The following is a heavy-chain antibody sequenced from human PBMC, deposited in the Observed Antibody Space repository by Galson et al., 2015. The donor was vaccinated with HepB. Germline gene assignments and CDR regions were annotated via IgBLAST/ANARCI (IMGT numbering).Heavy chain of an antibody. J-gene: IGHJ4*02. CDR3: GRGQYQLPH. CDR1: GDSINGHY. V-gene: IGHV4-59*11. Sequence: SETLSLTCNVSGDSINGHYWSWIRQPPGKGLEWIGYIDYSGSTNYNPSLKSRVTILIDTSKNKFSLKVTSVTAADTAVYYCGRGQYQLPHWGQGTLVTVSS. CDR2: IDYSGST. D-gene: IGHD2-2*01.